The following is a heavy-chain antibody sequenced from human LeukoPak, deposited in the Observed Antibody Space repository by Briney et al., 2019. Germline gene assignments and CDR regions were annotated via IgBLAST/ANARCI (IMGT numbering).Heavy chain of an antibody. Sequence: GGSLRLSCAASGFTFSSYAMSWVRRSPGKGLEWVSAISGSGGSTYYADSVKGRFTISRDNSKNTLYLQMNSLRAEDTAVYYCAKLVGATTLVDYWGQGTLVTVSS. CDR1: GFTFSSYA. J-gene: IGHJ4*02. V-gene: IGHV3-23*01. CDR3: AKLVGATTLVDY. CDR2: ISGSGGST. D-gene: IGHD1-26*01.